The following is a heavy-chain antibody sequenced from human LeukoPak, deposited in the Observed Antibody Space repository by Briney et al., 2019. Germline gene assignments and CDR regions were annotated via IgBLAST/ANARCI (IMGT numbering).Heavy chain of an antibody. V-gene: IGHV3-21*01. D-gene: IGHD3-10*01. CDR3: ARVKASGSYPYYFDY. J-gene: IGHJ4*02. CDR2: ISSSNSYI. CDR1: GFTFSSYS. Sequence: PGGSLRLSCAASGFTFSSYSMIWVRQAPGKGLEWVSSISSSNSYIYYANSLRGRFTISRDNAKNSLYLQMNSLRVEDTAVYYCARVKASGSYPYYFDYWGQGTLVTVSS.